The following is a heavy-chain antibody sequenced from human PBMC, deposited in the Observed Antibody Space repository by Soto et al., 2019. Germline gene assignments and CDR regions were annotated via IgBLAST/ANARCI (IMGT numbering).Heavy chain of an antibody. Sequence: SETLSLTCAVSGGSIGGVGYSWSWIRQPPGGGLEWIGYMYHSGTFLKSPSPKTRLTMSLDMSKNQFSLTLNSMTAADTAVYYCARAQFYSGSGNYNNLMFDAWGQGIQVTVSS. D-gene: IGHD3-10*01. CDR3: ARAQFYSGSGNYNNLMFDA. CDR1: GGSIGGVGYS. V-gene: IGHV4-30-2*01. J-gene: IGHJ5*02. CDR2: MYHSGTF.